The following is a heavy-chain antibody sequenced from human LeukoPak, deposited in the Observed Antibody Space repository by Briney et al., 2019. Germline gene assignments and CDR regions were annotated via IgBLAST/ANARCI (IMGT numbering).Heavy chain of an antibody. J-gene: IGHJ4*02. V-gene: IGHV4-34*01. D-gene: IGHD5-24*01. CDR1: GGPFSGYY. CDR3: AGTPRRDGYNLFDY. Sequence: KPSETLSLTCAVYGGPFSGYYWSWIPQPPGKGLEWIGEINHSGSTNYNPSLKSRVTISVDTSKNQFSLKLSSVTAADTAVYYCAGTPRRDGYNLFDYWGQGTLVTVSS. CDR2: INHSGST.